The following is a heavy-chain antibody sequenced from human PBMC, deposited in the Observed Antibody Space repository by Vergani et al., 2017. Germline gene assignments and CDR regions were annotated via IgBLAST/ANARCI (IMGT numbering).Heavy chain of an antibody. V-gene: IGHV4-31*03. Sequence: QVQLQESGPGLVKPSQTLSLTCTVSGGSISSGGYYCSWIRQPPGKGLEWIGYIYYSGSTYYHPSLKSRVTISVDTSKNQFSLKLSSVTAADTAVYYCARLYYYDSYAFDIWGQGTMVTVSS. CDR3: ARLYYYDSYAFDI. CDR1: GGSISSGGYY. CDR2: IYYSGST. J-gene: IGHJ3*02. D-gene: IGHD3-22*01.